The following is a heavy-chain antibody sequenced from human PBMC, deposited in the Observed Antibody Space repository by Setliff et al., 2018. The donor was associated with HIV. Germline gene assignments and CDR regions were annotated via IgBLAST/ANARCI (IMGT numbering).Heavy chain of an antibody. J-gene: IGHJ3*02. Sequence: SETLSLTCNVSGVSMSTTSYYWGWIRQPPGKGLEWIASIYYSGTTYYNPSLKSRVTISVDTSKNQFSLNLTSVTAADTAVYYCARSKTFYDFWGGYYTHGAFKIWGLGTMVTVSS. D-gene: IGHD3-3*01. V-gene: IGHV4-39*01. CDR2: IYYSGTT. CDR3: ARSKTFYDFWGGYYTHGAFKI. CDR1: GVSMSTTSYY.